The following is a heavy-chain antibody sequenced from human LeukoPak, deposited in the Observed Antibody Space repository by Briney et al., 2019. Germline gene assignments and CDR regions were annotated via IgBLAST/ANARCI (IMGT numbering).Heavy chain of an antibody. CDR3: ASPGPDYGDYAYAY. V-gene: IGHV4-61*01. Sequence: PSETLSLTCSVSGGSATSGTYYWTWIRQSAGKGPEWIGYIYYTGTTNYNPSLKSRFTISLDTSKNQFSLRVSSVTAADTGTYYCASPGPDYGDYAYAYWGQGSLVTVSS. J-gene: IGHJ4*02. D-gene: IGHD4-17*01. CDR1: GGSATSGTYY. CDR2: IYYTGTT.